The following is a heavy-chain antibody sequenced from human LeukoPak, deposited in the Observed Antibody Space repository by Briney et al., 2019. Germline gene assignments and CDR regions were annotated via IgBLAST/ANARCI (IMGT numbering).Heavy chain of an antibody. V-gene: IGHV5-51*01. D-gene: IGHD5-18*01. Sequence: GESLKISRRGSGYSFTTYWIGWVRQMPGKRLGWMGIIYPGDSETSYSPSFQGQVTISADKSISTAYLQWSSLKASDTAMYYCARHQAAMVDYWGQGTLVTVSS. CDR3: ARHQAAMVDY. J-gene: IGHJ4*02. CDR1: GYSFTTYW. CDR2: IYPGDSET.